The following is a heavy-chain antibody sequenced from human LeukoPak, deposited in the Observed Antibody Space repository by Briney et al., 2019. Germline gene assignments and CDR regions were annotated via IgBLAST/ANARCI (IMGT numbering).Heavy chain of an antibody. Sequence: QPGGSLRLSCAASEFYWMHWVRQAPGKGLVWVSRINPDGSVTSYADSVKGRFTISRDHSRDTLYLQMNSLRVEDMAVYYCARSRQWLLDAFDIWGQGTVVTVSS. CDR2: INPDGSVT. V-gene: IGHV3-74*01. CDR1: EFYW. D-gene: IGHD6-19*01. J-gene: IGHJ3*02. CDR3: ARSRQWLLDAFDI.